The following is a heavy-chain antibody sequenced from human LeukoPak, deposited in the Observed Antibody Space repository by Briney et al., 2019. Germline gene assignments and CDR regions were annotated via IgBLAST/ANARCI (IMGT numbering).Heavy chain of an antibody. CDR3: AKAPMEDSWYIHFDY. D-gene: IGHD6-13*01. Sequence: GGSLRLSCAASGFTFSSYAMSWVRQAPGKGLEWVSTNTHSGDNTYYADSVKGRFATSRDNSKNTLYLQISSLRAEDTAIYYCAKAPMEDSWYIHFDYWGQGTLVTVSS. J-gene: IGHJ4*02. CDR1: GFTFSSYA. V-gene: IGHV3-23*01. CDR2: NTHSGDNT.